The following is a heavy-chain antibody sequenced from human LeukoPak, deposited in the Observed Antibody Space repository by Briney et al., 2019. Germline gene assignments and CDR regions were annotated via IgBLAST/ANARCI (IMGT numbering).Heavy chain of an antibody. V-gene: IGHV1-24*01. CDR2: FDPEDGET. Sequence: ASVKVSCKASGYTFTGYYMHWVRQAPGKGLEWMGGFDPEDGETIYAQKFQGRVTMTEDTSTDTAYMELSSLRSEDTAVYYCATDRKGFRPWGQGTLVTVSS. CDR3: ATDRKGFRP. J-gene: IGHJ5*02. D-gene: IGHD2-15*01. CDR1: GYTFTGYY.